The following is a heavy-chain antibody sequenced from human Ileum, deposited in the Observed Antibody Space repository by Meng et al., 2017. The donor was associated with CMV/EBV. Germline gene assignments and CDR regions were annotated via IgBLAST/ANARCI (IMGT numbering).Heavy chain of an antibody. Sequence: GGSLRLSCAASGFTFSSYWMSWVRQAPGKGLEWVSGISWNSGSIGYADSVKGRFTISRDNAKNSLYLQMNSLRAEDTALYYCAKDIAAAGYDAFDIWGQGTMVTVSS. V-gene: IGHV3-9*01. J-gene: IGHJ3*02. CDR1: GFTFSSYW. D-gene: IGHD6-13*01. CDR3: AKDIAAAGYDAFDI. CDR2: ISWNSGSI.